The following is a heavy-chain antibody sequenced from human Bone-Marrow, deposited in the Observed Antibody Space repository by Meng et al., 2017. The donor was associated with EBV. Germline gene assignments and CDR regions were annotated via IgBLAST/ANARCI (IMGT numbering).Heavy chain of an antibody. J-gene: IGHJ4*02. D-gene: IGHD3-10*01. CDR3: ASESGRVFTPDY. Sequence: QEHLVQCAGELKKPGAPGKVSCKTSGGTFRSDAISWVRQAPGQGLEWMGGLLPMSDAPHYAQKFQGRVTITAVESTSTHYMDLCGLRSEDTAVYYCASESGRVFTPDYWGQGTLVTVSS. V-gene: IGHV1-69*01. CDR2: LLPMSDAP. CDR1: GGTFRSDA.